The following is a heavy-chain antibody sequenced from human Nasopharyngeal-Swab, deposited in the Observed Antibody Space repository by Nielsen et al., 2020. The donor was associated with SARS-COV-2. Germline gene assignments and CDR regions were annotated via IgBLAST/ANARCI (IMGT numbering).Heavy chain of an antibody. CDR1: GFTFSNYA. V-gene: IGHV3-23*01. D-gene: IGHD3-9*01. J-gene: IGHJ4*02. CDR3: AKDLTPKYYDILTGYYEIDY. Sequence: GESLKISCAASGFTFSNYAMSWVRQAPGKGLEWVSAISGSGGSTYYADSVKGRFTISRDNSKNTLYLQMNSLRAEDTAVYYCAKDLTPKYYDILTGYYEIDYWGQGTLVTVSS. CDR2: ISGSGGST.